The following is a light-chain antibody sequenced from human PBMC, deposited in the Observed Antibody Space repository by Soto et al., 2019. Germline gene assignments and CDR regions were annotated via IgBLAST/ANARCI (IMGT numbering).Light chain of an antibody. Sequence: QLVLTQPASVSGSPGQSIIISCTGTSSDVGAYNYVSWYQQYPGKAPKLMIYEVSNRPSGVSNRFSASKSGNTASLTISGLQAEDEADYYCSSHSSSSTPYVFGSGTKLTVL. CDR2: EVS. CDR1: SSDVGAYNY. CDR3: SSHSSSSTPYV. V-gene: IGLV2-14*01. J-gene: IGLJ1*01.